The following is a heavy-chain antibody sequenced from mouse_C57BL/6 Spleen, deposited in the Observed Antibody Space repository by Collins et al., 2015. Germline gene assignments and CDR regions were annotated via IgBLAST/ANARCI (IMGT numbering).Heavy chain of an antibody. Sequence: QVQLQQPGAELVMPGASVKLSCKASGYTFTSYWMHWVKQRPGQSLEWIGEIDPSDSYTNYNQKFKGKSTLTVDKSSSTAYMQLSSLTSEDSAVYYCARPRHGYYGSTIYYAMDYWGQGTSVTVSS. CDR1: GYTFTSYW. J-gene: IGHJ4*01. D-gene: IGHD1-1*01. CDR2: IDPSDSYT. CDR3: ARPRHGYYGSTIYYAMDY. V-gene: IGHV1-69*01.